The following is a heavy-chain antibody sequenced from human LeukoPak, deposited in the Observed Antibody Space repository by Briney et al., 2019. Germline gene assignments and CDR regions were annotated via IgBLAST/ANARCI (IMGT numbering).Heavy chain of an antibody. J-gene: IGHJ4*02. V-gene: IGHV3-9*01. CDR2: ISWNSGSI. CDR1: GFTFDDYA. Sequence: PGGSLRLSCAASGFTFDDYAMHWVRQAPGKGLEWVSGISWNSGSIGYADSVKGRFTISRDNAKSSLYLQMNSLRAEDTAVYYCARAHRLDYWGQGTLVTVSS. D-gene: IGHD2-21*02. CDR3: ARAHRLDY.